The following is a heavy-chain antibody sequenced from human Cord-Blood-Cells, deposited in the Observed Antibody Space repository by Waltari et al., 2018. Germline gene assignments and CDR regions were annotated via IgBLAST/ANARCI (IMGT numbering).Heavy chain of an antibody. V-gene: IGHV2-5*01. CDR1: GFSLSPRGVG. Sequence: QITFKVSGPTLAKPPQTLTLTCTFAGFSLSPRGVGVGLLRQPPGKALEWLALIYWNDDKRYSPSLQSRPTNTKDYSKNKEVITMTNMDPVDTARYYCAHKETGTHVGAAFDIWSQGTMVTVSS. CDR3: AHKETGTHVGAAFDI. CDR2: IYWNDDK. D-gene: IGHD1-1*01. J-gene: IGHJ3*02.